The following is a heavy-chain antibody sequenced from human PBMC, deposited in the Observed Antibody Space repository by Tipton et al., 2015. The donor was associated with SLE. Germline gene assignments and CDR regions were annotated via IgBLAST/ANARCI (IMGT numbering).Heavy chain of an antibody. CDR1: GGSISSYY. D-gene: IGHD6-19*01. CDR2: IYSGGST. J-gene: IGHJ4*02. V-gene: IGHV3-53*04. CDR3: ARADPYFDY. Sequence: LSLTCTVSGGSISSYYWSWIRQPPGKGLEWVSVIYSGGSTYYADSVKGRFTISRHNSKNTLYLQMNSLRAEDTAVYYCARADPYFDYWGQGTLVTVSS.